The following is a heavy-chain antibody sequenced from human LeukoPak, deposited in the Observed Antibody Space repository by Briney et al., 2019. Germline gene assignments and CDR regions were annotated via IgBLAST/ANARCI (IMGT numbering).Heavy chain of an antibody. D-gene: IGHD6-13*01. CDR3: ARVWGSSYMDV. Sequence: GRSLRLSCAASGFTFSSYSMNWVRQAPGKGLEWVSSISSSSSYIYYADSVKGRFTISRDNAKNPLYLQMNSLRAEDTAVYYCARVWGSSYMDVWGKGTTVTVSS. V-gene: IGHV3-21*01. CDR2: ISSSSSYI. J-gene: IGHJ6*03. CDR1: GFTFSSYS.